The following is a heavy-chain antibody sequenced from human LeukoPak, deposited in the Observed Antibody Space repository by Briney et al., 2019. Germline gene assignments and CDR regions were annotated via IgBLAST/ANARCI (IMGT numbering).Heavy chain of an antibody. CDR2: ITSGGDT. CDR3: ARDARSHCGTDACYGPYFDY. V-gene: IGHV3-48*01. D-gene: IGHD2-2*01. J-gene: IGHJ4*02. Sequence: GGSLRLSCAASGFTFTTYGVSWVRQAPGKGLDWVSVITSGGDTYYADSVKGRFTVSRDNARNSLYLQMNDLRAEDTGVYFCARDARSHCGTDACYGPYFDYWGQGSLVTVSS. CDR1: GFTFTTYG.